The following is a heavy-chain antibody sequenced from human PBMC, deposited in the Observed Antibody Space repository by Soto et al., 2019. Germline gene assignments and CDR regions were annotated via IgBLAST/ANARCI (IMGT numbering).Heavy chain of an antibody. D-gene: IGHD4-17*01. CDR1: GFPFSGAA. CDR3: TCLYGDYAGY. J-gene: IGHJ4*02. V-gene: IGHV3-73*02. CDR2: IRDKANSYAT. Sequence: EVQLVESGGGLVQPGGSLKLSCAASGFPFSGAAMHWVRQASGKGLQWVGRIRDKANSYATAYAAPVKGRFTISRDDSKTTAYLQMNSLKTEDTAVYYCTCLYGDYAGYWGQGTLVTVSS.